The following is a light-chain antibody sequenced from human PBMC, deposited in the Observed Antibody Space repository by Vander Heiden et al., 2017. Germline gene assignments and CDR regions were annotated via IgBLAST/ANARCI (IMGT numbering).Light chain of an antibody. CDR3: QQFGSSPLT. CDR1: QSVSSTF. Sequence: TVLTQSPGTLSLSPGERATLSCRASQSVSSTFLAWYRQKPGQAPSLLIYGASSRATGVPDRFSGSGSGTDFTLTITRLEPDDIALYYCQQFGSSPLTFGQGTRLEIK. CDR2: GAS. J-gene: IGKJ5*01. V-gene: IGKV3-20*01.